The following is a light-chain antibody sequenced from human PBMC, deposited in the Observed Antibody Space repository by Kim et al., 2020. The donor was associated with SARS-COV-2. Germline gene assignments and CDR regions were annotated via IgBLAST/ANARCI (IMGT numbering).Light chain of an antibody. CDR1: QGVSGSC. CDR3: QQYGSSQYT. V-gene: IGKV3-20*01. Sequence: GARATPSSRANQGVSGSCLAWYQQKPGQAPKLLIYGASSRATGIPDRFSGSGSGTEFTLTISSLEPEDFAAYYCQQYGSSQYTFGQGTKLEI. J-gene: IGKJ2*01. CDR2: GAS.